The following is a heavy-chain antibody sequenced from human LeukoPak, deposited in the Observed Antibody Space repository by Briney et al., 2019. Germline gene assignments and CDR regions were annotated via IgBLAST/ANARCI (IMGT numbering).Heavy chain of an antibody. CDR3: ARGQRGYSSSWFDP. Sequence: SETLSLTCAVSGGSISSGGYSWSWIRQPPGKGLEWIGYIYHSGSTYYNPSLKSRVTISVDRSKNQFSLKLSSVTAADTAVYYCARGQRGYSSSWFDPWGQGTLVTVSS. CDR2: IYHSGST. D-gene: IGHD6-13*01. J-gene: IGHJ5*02. CDR1: GGSISSGGYS. V-gene: IGHV4-30-2*01.